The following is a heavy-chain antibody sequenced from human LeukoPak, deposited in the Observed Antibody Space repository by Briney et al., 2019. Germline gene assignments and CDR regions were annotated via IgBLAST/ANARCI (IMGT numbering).Heavy chain of an antibody. CDR2: IVVGSGNT. Sequence: ASVKVSCNASGSTFPSSALQWVRQPRGQRLEWIGWIVVGSGNTKYAKKFQERVTITRDMSTNTAYMELSSLTSEDTAVYFCAAVPGDVGYWGQGILVTVSS. CDR1: GSTFPSSA. CDR3: AAVPGDVGY. J-gene: IGHJ4*02. V-gene: IGHV1-58*01. D-gene: IGHD7-27*01.